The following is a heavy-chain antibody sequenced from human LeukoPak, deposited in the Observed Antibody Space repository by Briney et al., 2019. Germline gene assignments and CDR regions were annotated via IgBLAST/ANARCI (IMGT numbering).Heavy chain of an antibody. D-gene: IGHD2-2*01. CDR3: ARSGSSYWYFDV. CDR2: IYVSGST. CDR1: GSISSGSYY. J-gene: IGHJ2*01. V-gene: IGHV4-61*02. Sequence: SQTLSLTCTVSGSISSGSYYWSWIRQPAGKGLEWIGRIYVSGSTNYNPSLKSRVTISIDTSRIRFSLRLSSVTAADTARYYCARSGSSYWYFDVWGRGTLVSVSS.